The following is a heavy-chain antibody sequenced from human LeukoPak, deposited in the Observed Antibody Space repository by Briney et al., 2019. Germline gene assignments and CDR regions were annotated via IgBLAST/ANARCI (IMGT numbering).Heavy chain of an antibody. Sequence: SETLSLTCTVSGVSISSYYWSWLRQPPGKGLEWVGYIYYSGGTNYNPSLKSRVTISVDTSKNQFSLKLSSVTAADTAVYYCAGYGDYGSVRNYWGQGTLVTVSS. J-gene: IGHJ4*02. CDR1: GVSISSYY. V-gene: IGHV4-59*01. D-gene: IGHD4-17*01. CDR3: AGYGDYGSVRNY. CDR2: IYYSGGT.